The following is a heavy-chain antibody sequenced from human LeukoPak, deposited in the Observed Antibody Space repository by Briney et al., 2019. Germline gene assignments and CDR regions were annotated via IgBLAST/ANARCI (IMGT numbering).Heavy chain of an antibody. CDR1: GGSISTYY. V-gene: IGHV4-59*01. Sequence: PSETLSLTCTASGGSISTYYWVWIRQPPGKGLEWIGHIYDSGSPTYKSSLKSRVTISVDTSKSQFSLRLTSVTAADTAVYYCARDGYSSGWYDYWGQGTLVTVSS. D-gene: IGHD6-19*01. J-gene: IGHJ4*02. CDR3: ARDGYSSGWYDY. CDR2: IYDSGSP.